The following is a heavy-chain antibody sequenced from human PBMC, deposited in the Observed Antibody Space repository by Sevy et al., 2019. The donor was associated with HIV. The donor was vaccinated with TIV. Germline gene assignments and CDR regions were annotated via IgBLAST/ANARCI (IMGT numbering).Heavy chain of an antibody. CDR3: ARRGTLIGGSTKHWDIDL. D-gene: IGHD3-22*01. Sequence: SETLSLTCTVSGGSIRNSEFYWDWIRQPPGKGLEWIGTIYHYGTTHYGPWFKSRVTMSVDTSKNQFSLSLKTVTAADTAVYYCARRGTLIGGSTKHWDIDLWGRGTLVTVSS. CDR1: GGSIRNSEFY. J-gene: IGHJ2*01. CDR2: IYHYGTT. V-gene: IGHV4-39*01.